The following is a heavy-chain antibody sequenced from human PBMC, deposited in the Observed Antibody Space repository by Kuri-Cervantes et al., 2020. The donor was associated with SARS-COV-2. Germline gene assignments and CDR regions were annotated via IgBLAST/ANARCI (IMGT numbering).Heavy chain of an antibody. Sequence: GGSLRLSCAASGFTSDDYAMHWVRQAPGKGLEWVSLISWDGGSTYYADSVKGRFTISRDNAKNSLYLQMNSLRAEDTAVYYCARVRMVGSSSVPYYFDYWGQGTLVTVSS. CDR2: ISWDGGST. CDR3: ARVRMVGSSSVPYYFDY. J-gene: IGHJ4*02. V-gene: IGHV3-43D*03. D-gene: IGHD6-6*01. CDR1: GFTSDDYA.